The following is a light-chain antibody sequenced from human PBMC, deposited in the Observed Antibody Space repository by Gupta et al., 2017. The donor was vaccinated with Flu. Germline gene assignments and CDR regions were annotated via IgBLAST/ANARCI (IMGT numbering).Light chain of an antibody. Sequence: EIVLTQSPGTLSLSPGERATLSCRASQSIGSNNYLSWFQQKPGQAPRLVIYGVSNRATGIPDRFSGSGSGTDFSLTISRLEPEDFAVYFCEQEAESPRAFGQGTKVEIK. CDR2: GVS. CDR1: QSIGSNNY. J-gene: IGKJ1*01. V-gene: IGKV3-20*01. CDR3: EQEAESPRA.